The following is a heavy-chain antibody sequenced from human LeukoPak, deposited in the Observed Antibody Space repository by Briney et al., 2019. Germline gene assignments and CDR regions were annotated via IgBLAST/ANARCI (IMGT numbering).Heavy chain of an antibody. CDR3: AKGFDY. CDR1: GFTFCTYG. J-gene: IGHJ4*02. V-gene: IGHV3-23*01. CDR2: ITGTGGST. Sequence: GGSLRLSCAASGFTFCTYGMSWVRQAPGKGPEWVSAITGTGGSTYYADSVKGRFTISRDNSKNTLYLQMNSLRAEDTAIYYCAKGFDYWGQGILVTVSS.